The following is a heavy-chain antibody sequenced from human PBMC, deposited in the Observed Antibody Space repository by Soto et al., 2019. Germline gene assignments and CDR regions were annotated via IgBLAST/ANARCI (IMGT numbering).Heavy chain of an antibody. V-gene: IGHV3-66*01. Sequence: PGGSLRLSCAASGFTVSSNYMIWVRQAPVNGLEFVSVVHSFFNTYYSDSLKGRFTISIYISKNTLYLQMNILIAEDTAVYYCARAPYSSTWYTFDPWGQGTLVTVSS. CDR1: GFTVSSNY. J-gene: IGHJ5*02. CDR2: VHSFFNT. CDR3: ARAPYSSTWYTFDP. D-gene: IGHD6-13*01.